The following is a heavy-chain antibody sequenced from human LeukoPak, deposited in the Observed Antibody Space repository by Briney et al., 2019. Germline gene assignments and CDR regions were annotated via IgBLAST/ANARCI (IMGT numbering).Heavy chain of an antibody. Sequence: ASVTVSCKASVYTFTSCCMHWVRQAPGQGLEWMGIINPSGGSTSYAQKFQGRVTMTRDTSTSTVYMELSSLRSEDTAVYYCARDHCPAGTGYYGMDVWGQGTTVTVSS. CDR3: ARDHCPAGTGYYGMDV. CDR2: INPSGGST. CDR1: VYTFTSCC. D-gene: IGHD6-13*01. J-gene: IGHJ6*02. V-gene: IGHV1-46*01.